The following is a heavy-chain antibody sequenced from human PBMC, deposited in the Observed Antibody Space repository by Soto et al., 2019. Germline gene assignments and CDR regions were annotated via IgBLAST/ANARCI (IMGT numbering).Heavy chain of an antibody. CDR3: ARDGGGTRYCYYYYMDV. J-gene: IGHJ6*03. D-gene: IGHD1-7*01. CDR2: IWYDGSNK. CDR1: GFTFSSYG. V-gene: IGHV3-33*01. Sequence: QVQLVESGGGVVQPGRSLRLSCAASGFTFSSYGMHWVRQAPGKGLEWVAVIWYDGSNKYYADSVKGRFTISRDNSKNTLYLQMNSLRAEDTAVYYCARDGGGTRYCYYYYMDVWGKGTTVTVSS.